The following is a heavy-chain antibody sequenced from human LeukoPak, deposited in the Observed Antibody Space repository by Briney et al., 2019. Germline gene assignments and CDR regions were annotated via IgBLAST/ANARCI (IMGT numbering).Heavy chain of an antibody. Sequence: GGSLRLSCAASGFTFNSCAMSWVRQAPGKGLEWVSTISDSGTSTFYADSVKGRFTISRDNSKNTLYVQMNSLRAEDTAVYYCARLGVAAVGTSGYFDYWGQGTLVTVS. D-gene: IGHD6-13*01. J-gene: IGHJ4*02. CDR1: GFTFNSCA. CDR3: ARLGVAAVGTSGYFDY. CDR2: ISDSGTST. V-gene: IGHV3-23*01.